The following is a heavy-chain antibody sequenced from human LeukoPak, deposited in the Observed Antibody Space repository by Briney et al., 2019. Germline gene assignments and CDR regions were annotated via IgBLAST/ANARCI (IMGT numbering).Heavy chain of an antibody. D-gene: IGHD1-7*01. CDR3: ATSYRTTFPAFDI. J-gene: IGHJ3*02. Sequence: GASVKVSCKASGGTFSSYAISWVRQAPGQGLEWMGGIIPIFGTANYAQKFQGRVTITTDESTSTAYMELSSLRSEDTAVYYCATSYRTTFPAFDIWGQGTMVTVSS. CDR2: IIPIFGTA. CDR1: GGTFSSYA. V-gene: IGHV1-69*05.